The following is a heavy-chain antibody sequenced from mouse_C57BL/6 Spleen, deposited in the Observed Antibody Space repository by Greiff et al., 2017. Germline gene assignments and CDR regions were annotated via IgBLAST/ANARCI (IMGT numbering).Heavy chain of an antibody. CDR3: ANYYGSSWDY. D-gene: IGHD1-1*01. V-gene: IGHV1-82*01. Sequence: QVQLQQSGPELVKPGASVKISCKASGYAFSSSSMNWVKQRPGKGLEWIGRIYPGDGDTNYNGKFKGKATLTADKSSSTAYMQLSSLTSEDSAVYFCANYYGSSWDYWGQGTTLTVSS. CDR1: GYAFSSSS. J-gene: IGHJ2*01. CDR2: IYPGDGDT.